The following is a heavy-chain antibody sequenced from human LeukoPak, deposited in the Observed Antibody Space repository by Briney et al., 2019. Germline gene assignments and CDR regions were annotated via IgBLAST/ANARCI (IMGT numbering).Heavy chain of an antibody. J-gene: IGHJ4*02. CDR2: IYSGGST. CDR3: ARWPRGYCSGGSCWGYYFDY. CDR1: GFTFSSNY. Sequence: GGSLRLSCAASGFTFSSNYMSWVRQAPGKGLEWVSVIYSGGSTYYADSVKGRFTISRDNSKNTLYLQMNSLRAEDTAVYYCARWPRGYCSGGSCWGYYFDYWGQGTLVTVSS. V-gene: IGHV3-53*01. D-gene: IGHD2-15*01.